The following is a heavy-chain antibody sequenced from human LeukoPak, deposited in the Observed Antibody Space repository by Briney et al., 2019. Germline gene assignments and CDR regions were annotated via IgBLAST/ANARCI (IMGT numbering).Heavy chain of an antibody. D-gene: IGHD1-14*01. J-gene: IGHJ6*02. CDR1: GGSMTTYY. Sequence: PSETLSLTCTVSGGSMTTYYWSWLRQPPGRGLEWIGYIYYTRGTMYNPSLKSRVTISIDTSKNQLSLQVISVTAADTAVYYCARHDDIPIYRNGLNVWGQGTTVIVSS. V-gene: IGHV4-59*08. CDR2: IYYTRGT. CDR3: ARHDDIPIYRNGLNV.